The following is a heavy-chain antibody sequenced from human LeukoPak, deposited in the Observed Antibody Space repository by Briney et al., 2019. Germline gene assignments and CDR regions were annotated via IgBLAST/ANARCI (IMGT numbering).Heavy chain of an antibody. D-gene: IGHD1-26*01. CDR3: ARVNSAMGATPGRYYFDY. CDR1: GDSVSSNSAA. Sequence: SQTLSLTCAISGDSVSSNSAAWNWIRQSPSRGLEWLGRTYYRSKWYNDYAVSVKSRITITPDTSKNQSSLQLNSVTPEDTAVYYCARVNSAMGATPGRYYFDYWGQGTLVTVSS. V-gene: IGHV6-1*01. CDR2: TYYRSKWYN. J-gene: IGHJ4*02.